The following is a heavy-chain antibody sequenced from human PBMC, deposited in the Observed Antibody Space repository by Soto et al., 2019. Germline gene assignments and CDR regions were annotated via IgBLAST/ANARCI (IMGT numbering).Heavy chain of an antibody. J-gene: IGHJ4*02. V-gene: IGHV3-33*01. CDR1: GFTFTSYG. CDR3: ASRSPALDY. Sequence: QVQLVESGGGVVQPGRSLRLSCAASGFTFTSYGMHWVRQAPGKGLEWVAVIWYDGSNKYYADSVKGRFTISRDNSKNKLYLQMNSLIAEDTAVYYCASRSPALDYWGQGTLVTVSS. CDR2: IWYDGSNK.